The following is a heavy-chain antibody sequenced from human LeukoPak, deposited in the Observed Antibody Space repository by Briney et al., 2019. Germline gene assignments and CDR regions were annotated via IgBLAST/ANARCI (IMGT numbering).Heavy chain of an antibody. CDR3: AKKAVAGKGNWLDP. CDR2: INQDGSGE. D-gene: IGHD6-19*01. CDR1: GFTFSGSW. Sequence: GGSLRLSCAGSGFTFSGSWMSWVRQAPGKGLEWVANINQDGSGEYYVDSVKGRFTISRDNAKNSLYLQMNSLRAEDTAVYYCAKKAVAGKGNWLDPWGQGTLVTVSS. J-gene: IGHJ5*02. V-gene: IGHV3-7*01.